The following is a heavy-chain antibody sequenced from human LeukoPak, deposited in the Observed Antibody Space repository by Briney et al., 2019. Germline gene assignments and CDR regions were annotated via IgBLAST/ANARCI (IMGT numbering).Heavy chain of an antibody. D-gene: IGHD3-22*01. Sequence: SETLSLTCTVSGGSISSYYWSWIRQPPGKGLEWIGYIYYSGSTNYNPSLKSRVTISVDTSKNQFSLKLSSVTAADTAVYYCAGNNYYEECTLDYWGQGTLVTVSS. CDR1: GGSISSYY. CDR3: AGNNYYEECTLDY. V-gene: IGHV4-59*01. J-gene: IGHJ4*02. CDR2: IYYSGST.